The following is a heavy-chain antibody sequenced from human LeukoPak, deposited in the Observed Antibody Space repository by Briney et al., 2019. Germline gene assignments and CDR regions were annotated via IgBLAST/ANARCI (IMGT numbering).Heavy chain of an antibody. CDR3: ARETYCGADCYSGFDY. Sequence: PSETPSLTCTVSGGSISTYYWNWVRQPPGKGLEWIGYIYNSGSTNYNPSLKSRVTISVDTSKNQFSLRLSSVTAADTAVYYCARETYCGADCYSGFDYWGQGTLVTVSS. CDR1: GGSISTYY. V-gene: IGHV4-59*01. J-gene: IGHJ4*02. CDR2: IYNSGST. D-gene: IGHD2-21*02.